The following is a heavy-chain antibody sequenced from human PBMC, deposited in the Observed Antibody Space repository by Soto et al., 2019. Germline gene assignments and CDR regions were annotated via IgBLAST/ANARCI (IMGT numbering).Heavy chain of an antibody. CDR2: INPDSDNT. J-gene: IGHJ6*02. CDR1: GYTFTNYD. Sequence: QEQLVQSGAEVKKPGASVKVSCETSGYTFTNYDINWVRQAAGQGLEWMGWINPDSDNTGYAQKFQGRVTMTRDTSISTAYMELNSLRSEDTAVYYCARGRRYCTTTSCYPPALFPYGMDVWGQGTTVTVSS. CDR3: ARGRRYCTTTSCYPPALFPYGMDV. D-gene: IGHD2-2*01. V-gene: IGHV1-8*01.